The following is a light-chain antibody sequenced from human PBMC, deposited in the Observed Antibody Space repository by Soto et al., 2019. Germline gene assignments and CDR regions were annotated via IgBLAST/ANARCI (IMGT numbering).Light chain of an antibody. CDR3: AAWDDNLNGPV. Sequence: QSVLTQPPSASGTPGQRVTISCSGSSSNIGINTVNWYQLLPGTAPKLLIYSNTQRPSGVPDRFSGSKSGTSASLAISGLQSEDEADYSCAAWDDNLNGPVFGGGTKLTVL. V-gene: IGLV1-44*01. CDR1: SSNIGINT. J-gene: IGLJ2*01. CDR2: SNT.